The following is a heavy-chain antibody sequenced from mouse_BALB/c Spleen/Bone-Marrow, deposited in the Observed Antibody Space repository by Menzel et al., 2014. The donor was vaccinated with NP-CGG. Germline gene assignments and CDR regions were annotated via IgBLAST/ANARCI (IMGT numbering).Heavy chain of an antibody. J-gene: IGHJ1*01. CDR2: IDPANGNT. Sequence: VQLQQPGAELVKPGASVKLSCTASGFNIKDTYMHWVKQRPEQGLEWIGRIDPANGNTKYDPKFQGEATITADTSSNTAYLQLSSLTSEDTAVYYCARGGTTATWYFDVWGAGTTATVSS. D-gene: IGHD1-2*01. CDR1: GFNIKDTY. CDR3: ARGGTTATWYFDV. V-gene: IGHV14-3*02.